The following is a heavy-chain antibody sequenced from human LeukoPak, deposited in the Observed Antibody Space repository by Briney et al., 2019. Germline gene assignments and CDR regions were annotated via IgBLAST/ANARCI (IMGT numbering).Heavy chain of an antibody. CDR1: GGSIRRGSYY. D-gene: IGHD2/OR15-2a*01. J-gene: IGHJ6*03. V-gene: IGHV4-61*02. CDR2: IFTSGST. CDR3: ARDSMDYMDV. Sequence: PSQTLSLTCTVSGGSIRRGSYYWSWIRQPAGKGLEWIGRIFTSGSTNYNPSLNSRVTISVDTYKTQFHLKMSSVTAADPAVYYCARDSMDYMDVWGKGTTVTVSS.